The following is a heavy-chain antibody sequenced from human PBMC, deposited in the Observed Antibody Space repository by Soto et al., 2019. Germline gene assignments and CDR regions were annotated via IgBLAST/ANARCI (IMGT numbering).Heavy chain of an antibody. V-gene: IGHV3-11*06. Sequence: GGSLRLSCAASGFTFSDFYMNWIRQAPGKGLEWVSYISTTSRSTNYADSVKGRFTISRDNAKNSLYLQMNSLRAEDTAVYYCGRGGIVGTTTDWGQGTLVTVSS. CDR2: ISTTSRST. CDR3: GRGGIVGTTTD. D-gene: IGHD1-26*01. CDR1: GFTFSDFY. J-gene: IGHJ4*02.